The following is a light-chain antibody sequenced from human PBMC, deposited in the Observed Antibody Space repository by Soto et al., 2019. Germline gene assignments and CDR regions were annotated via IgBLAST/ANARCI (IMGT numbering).Light chain of an antibody. CDR2: DTS. CDR1: TGAVTSGHF. Sequence: QAVVTQEPSLTVSPGGTVTLTCGSSTGAVTSGHFPYWFQQKPGHAPRTLIYDTSNKHSWTPARFSGSLLGGKAALTLSDAQPEDEADYYCLLSYSGDHVVFGGGTKLTVL. J-gene: IGLJ2*01. V-gene: IGLV7-46*01. CDR3: LLSYSGDHVV.